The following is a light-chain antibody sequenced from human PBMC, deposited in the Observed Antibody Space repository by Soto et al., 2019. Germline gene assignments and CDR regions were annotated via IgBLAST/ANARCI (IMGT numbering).Light chain of an antibody. Sequence: QSALTQPRSVSGSPGQSVTISCTGTSSDVGGYNYVSWYQQHPGKAPKLMIYDVSKRPSGVPDRFSGSKSGNTASRTISGLQAEDEADYYCCSYAGSYTWVFGGGTKLTVL. J-gene: IGLJ3*02. V-gene: IGLV2-11*01. CDR2: DVS. CDR3: CSYAGSYTWV. CDR1: SSDVGGYNY.